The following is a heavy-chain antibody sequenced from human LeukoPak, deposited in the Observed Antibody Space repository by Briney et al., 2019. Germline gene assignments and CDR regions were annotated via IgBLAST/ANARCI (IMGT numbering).Heavy chain of an antibody. CDR2: IIPIFGTA. V-gene: IGHV1-69*05. D-gene: IGHD2/OR15-2a*01. CDR1: GYTFTGYY. Sequence: ASVKVSCKASGYTFTGYYMHWVRRAPGQGREWMGGIIPIFGTANYAQKFQGRVTITTDESTSTAYMELSSLRSEDTAVYYCARDPLFPEGWFDPWGQGTLVTVSS. CDR3: ARDPLFPEGWFDP. J-gene: IGHJ5*02.